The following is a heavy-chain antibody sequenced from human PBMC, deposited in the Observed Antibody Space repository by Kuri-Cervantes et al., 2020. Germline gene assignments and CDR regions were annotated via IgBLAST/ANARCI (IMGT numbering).Heavy chain of an antibody. V-gene: IGHV3-74*01. CDR2: SKSDGNYT. J-gene: IGHJ6*04. D-gene: IGHD3-22*01. Sequence: LSLTCAASGFTFDDYNMHWVRQVPGRGLEWVSRSKSDGNYTTYGESAKGRFTISRDNAKNSLYLQMNSLRAEDTAVYYCARENYYDSSGYYYPNATDVWGKGTTVTVSS. CDR3: ARENYYDSSGYYYPNATDV. CDR1: GFTFDDYN.